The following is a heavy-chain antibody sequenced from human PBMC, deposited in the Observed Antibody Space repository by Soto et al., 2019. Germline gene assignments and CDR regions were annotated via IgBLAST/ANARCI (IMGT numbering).Heavy chain of an antibody. CDR2: IYPGDSDT. Sequence: ESLKISCKGSGNIFANSWIGWVRQMSGKGLEWMGIIYPGDSDTRYSPSFQGQVTISADKSIITAYLQWSSLKASDTAIYYCARRRNDFNDGFDIWGQGTMVTVSS. CDR3: ARRRNDFNDGFDI. CDR1: GNIFANSW. V-gene: IGHV5-51*01. D-gene: IGHD2-21*02. J-gene: IGHJ3*02.